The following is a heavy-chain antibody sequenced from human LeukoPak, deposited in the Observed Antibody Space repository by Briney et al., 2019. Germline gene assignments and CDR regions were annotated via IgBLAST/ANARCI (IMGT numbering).Heavy chain of an antibody. CDR1: GYTFTSYG. J-gene: IGHJ4*02. D-gene: IGHD5-18*01. CDR3: ARVNTAMVDYYFDY. V-gene: IGHV1-18*01. Sequence: GASVKVSCKASGYTFTSYGISWVRQAPGQGLEWMGWISAYSGNTNYAQKLQGRVTMTTDTSTSTAYMELRSLRSDDTAVYYCARVNTAMVDYYFDYWGQGTLVTVSS. CDR2: ISAYSGNT.